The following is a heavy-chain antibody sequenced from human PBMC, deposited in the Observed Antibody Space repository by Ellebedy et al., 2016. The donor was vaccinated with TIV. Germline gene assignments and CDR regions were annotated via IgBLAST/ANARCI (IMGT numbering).Heavy chain of an antibody. D-gene: IGHD3-10*01. J-gene: IGHJ4*02. V-gene: IGHV3-53*01. Sequence: GGSLRLSXAASGFTVSNNYMSWVRQAPGKGLEWVSLIYSAGTKSYADPVKGRFTISRDNSKNTVYLQMNSLRAEDTAVYYCAGGPSRGYWGQGTLVTVSS. CDR1: GFTVSNNY. CDR3: AGGPSRGY. CDR2: IYSAGTK.